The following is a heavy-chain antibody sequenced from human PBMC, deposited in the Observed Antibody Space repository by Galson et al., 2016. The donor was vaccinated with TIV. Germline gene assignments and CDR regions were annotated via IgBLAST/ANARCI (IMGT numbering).Heavy chain of an antibody. Sequence: KVSCKASGGTFSSYVIKWVRQAPGQGLEWMGEIIPMFGTANYAQRFQGRVTITADESTSTAYMELSSLRSEDTAVYYCAKDRNTAFDTHYSYYGLDVWGQGTTVIVSS. CDR3: AKDRNTAFDTHYSYYGLDV. J-gene: IGHJ6*02. D-gene: IGHD5-18*01. CDR2: IIPMFGTA. CDR1: GGTFSSYV. V-gene: IGHV1-69*01.